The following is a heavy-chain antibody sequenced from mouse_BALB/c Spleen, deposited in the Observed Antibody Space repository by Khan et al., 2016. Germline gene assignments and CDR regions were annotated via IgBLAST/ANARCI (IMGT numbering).Heavy chain of an antibody. Sequence: EVQLQESGPGLVKPSQSLSLTCTVTGYSITSDYAWNWIRQFPGNKLEWMGYISYSGSTSYTPSLKSRIPITRDTSKNQFFLQLNSVATEDTATYYCARYDYDKGYIDYWGQGTSLTVSS. CDR3: ARYDYDKGYIDY. J-gene: IGHJ2*02. CDR1: GYSITSDYA. V-gene: IGHV3-2*02. CDR2: ISYSGST. D-gene: IGHD2-4*01.